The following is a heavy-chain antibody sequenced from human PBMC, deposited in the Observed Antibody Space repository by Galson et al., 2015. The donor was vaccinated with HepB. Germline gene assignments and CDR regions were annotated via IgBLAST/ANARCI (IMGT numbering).Heavy chain of an antibody. CDR1: GGSISSGGYY. CDR3: ARTRTSAIPGGFDP. D-gene: IGHD2-2*01. J-gene: IGHJ5*02. Sequence: TLSLTCTVSGGSISSGGYYWSWIRQHPGKGLEWIGYIYYSGSTYYNPSLKSRITISLDTSKSQFSLKLSSVTAADTAVYYCARTRTSAIPGGFDPWGQGTLVTVSS. V-gene: IGHV4-31*03. CDR2: IYYSGST.